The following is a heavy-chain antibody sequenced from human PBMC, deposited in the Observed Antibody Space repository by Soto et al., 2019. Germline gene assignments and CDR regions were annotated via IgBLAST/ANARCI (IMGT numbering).Heavy chain of an antibody. J-gene: IGHJ5*02. CDR3: ATQEVGGSYVYTFDP. CDR1: GGSITSSSYY. D-gene: IGHD1-26*01. Sequence: QLHLRESGPGLVKPSETLSLTCTVSGGSITSSSYYWGWIRQPPGKGLEWIGSIYYSGSTYYNPSLKSRVTISVDTSKNQFSQKVSSVTAADTAVYYCATQEVGGSYVYTFDPWGQGTLVTVSS. V-gene: IGHV4-39*01. CDR2: IYYSGST.